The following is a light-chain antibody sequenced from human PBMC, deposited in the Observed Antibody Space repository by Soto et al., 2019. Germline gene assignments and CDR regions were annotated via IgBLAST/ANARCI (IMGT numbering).Light chain of an antibody. Sequence: QSALTQSASVSGSPGQSITISCTGASSDIGSYNLVSWYQQHPGKAPKLMIYEVSKRPSGVSNRFSGSKSGNTASLTISGLQAEDEADYYCCSYAGSSIVIFGGGTQLTVL. CDR2: EVS. J-gene: IGLJ2*01. CDR1: SSDIGSYNL. V-gene: IGLV2-23*02. CDR3: CSYAGSSIVI.